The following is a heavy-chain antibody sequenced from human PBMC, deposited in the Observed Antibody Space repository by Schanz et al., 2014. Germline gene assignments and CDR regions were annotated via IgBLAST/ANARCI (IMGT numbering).Heavy chain of an antibody. CDR2: INAANGNT. CDR1: GYSFISHA. Sequence: QVQLVQSGAEVKKPGASVKVSCKASGYSFISHAIHWVRQAPGQRLEWMGWINAANGNTNYAQKLQGRVTMTTDTSTSTAYMELRSLRSDDTAVYYCARDLISSGWYGWGQGTLVTVSS. D-gene: IGHD6-19*01. V-gene: IGHV1-3*01. CDR3: ARDLISSGWYG. J-gene: IGHJ4*02.